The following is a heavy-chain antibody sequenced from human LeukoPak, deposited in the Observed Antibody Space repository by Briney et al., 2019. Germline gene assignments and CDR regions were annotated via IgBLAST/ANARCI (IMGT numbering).Heavy chain of an antibody. J-gene: IGHJ4*02. Sequence: SETLSLTCSVSDGSINSYYWNWIRRPPGKGLEWIGYIYYSGGTNYNPSLKSRVTISVDTSKNQFSLKLSSVTAADTAVYYCARGSLSYYFHYWGQGTLVTVSS. CDR3: ARGSLSYYFHY. V-gene: IGHV4-59*01. CDR1: DGSINSYY. CDR2: IYYSGGT. D-gene: IGHD3-16*02.